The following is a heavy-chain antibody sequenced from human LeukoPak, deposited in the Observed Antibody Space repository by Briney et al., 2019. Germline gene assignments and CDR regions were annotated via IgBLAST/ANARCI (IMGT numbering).Heavy chain of an antibody. CDR1: GDSVSSTGYY. CDR3: ARQYSDILTGYHRGELYWYFDL. Sequence: SETLSLTCTVSGDSVSSTGYYWGWIRQPPGKGLEWIGSIYYSGSTYYNPSLKSRVTISVDTSKNQFSLKLSSVTAADTAVYYCARQYSDILTGYHRGELYWYFDLWGRGTLVTVSS. D-gene: IGHD3-9*01. CDR2: IYYSGST. V-gene: IGHV4-39*01. J-gene: IGHJ2*01.